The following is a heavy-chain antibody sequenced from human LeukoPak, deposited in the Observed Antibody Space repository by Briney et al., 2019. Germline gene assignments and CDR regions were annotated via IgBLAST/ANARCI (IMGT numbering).Heavy chain of an antibody. CDR3: ARHPPPVLSDFDWSHPLDY. Sequence: SETLSLTCTVSGGSISSYYWSWIRQPAGKGLEWIGRIYTSGSTNYNPSLKSRVTMSVDTSKNQFSLKLSSVTAADTAVYYCARHPPPVLSDFDWSHPLDYWGQGTLVTVSS. V-gene: IGHV4-4*07. D-gene: IGHD3-9*01. J-gene: IGHJ4*02. CDR1: GGSISSYY. CDR2: IYTSGST.